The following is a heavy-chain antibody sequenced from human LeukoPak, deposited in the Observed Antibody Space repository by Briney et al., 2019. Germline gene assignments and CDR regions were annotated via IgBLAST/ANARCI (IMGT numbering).Heavy chain of an antibody. CDR3: ARNRGYQLLPDYYYYMDV. CDR2: ITGNGGVT. V-gene: IGHV3-53*01. CDR1: GFNITNYY. D-gene: IGHD2-2*01. Sequence: GGSLRLSCAASGFNITNYYMSWVRQAPGKGLEWVSSITGNGGVTYYADSVRGRFTISRDNSKNTLYLQMNSLRAEDTAVYYCARNRGYQLLPDYYYYMDVWGKGTTVTVSS. J-gene: IGHJ6*03.